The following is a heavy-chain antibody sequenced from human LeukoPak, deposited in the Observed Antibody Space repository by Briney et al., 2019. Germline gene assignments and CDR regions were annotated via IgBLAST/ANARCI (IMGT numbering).Heavy chain of an antibody. CDR3: ARAEGDGGYYYYYGMDV. Sequence: GGSLRLSCAASEFTFSSYWMSWVRQAPGKGLEWVANIKQDGSEKYYVDSVKGRFTISRDNAKSSLYLQMNSLRAEDTAVYYCARAEGDGGYYYYYGMDVWGKGTTVTVSS. D-gene: IGHD2-21*02. V-gene: IGHV3-7*03. CDR1: EFTFSSYW. J-gene: IGHJ6*04. CDR2: IKQDGSEK.